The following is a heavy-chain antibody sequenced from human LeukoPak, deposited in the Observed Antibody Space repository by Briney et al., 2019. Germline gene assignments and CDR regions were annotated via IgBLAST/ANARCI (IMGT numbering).Heavy chain of an antibody. CDR2: ISGSGGST. D-gene: IGHD5-12*01. Sequence: GGSLRLSCAASGFTFSSYAMSWVRQAPGKGLEWVSAISGSGGSTYYADSVRGRFTISRDNSKNTLYLQMNSLRAEDTAVYYCAKDGRLATNGLNYFDYWGQGTLVTVSS. V-gene: IGHV3-23*01. CDR1: GFTFSSYA. CDR3: AKDGRLATNGLNYFDY. J-gene: IGHJ4*02.